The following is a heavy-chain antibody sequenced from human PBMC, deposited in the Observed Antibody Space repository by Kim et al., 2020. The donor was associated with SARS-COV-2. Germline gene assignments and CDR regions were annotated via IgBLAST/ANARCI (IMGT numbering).Heavy chain of an antibody. V-gene: IGHV4-34*01. CDR3: ARDPLLWFGRMSAFDI. CDR1: GGSFSGYY. CDR2: INHSGST. D-gene: IGHD3-10*01. J-gene: IGHJ3*02. Sequence: SETLSLTCAVYGGSFSGYYWSWIRQPPGKGLEWIGEINHSGSTNYNPSLKSRVTISVDTSKNQFSLKLSSVTAADTAVYYCARDPLLWFGRMSAFDIWGQGTMVTVSS.